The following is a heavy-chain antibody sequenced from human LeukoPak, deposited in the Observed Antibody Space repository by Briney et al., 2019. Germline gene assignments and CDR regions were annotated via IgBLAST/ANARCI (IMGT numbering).Heavy chain of an antibody. CDR2: IKQDGSEK. CDR3: AGEKEWSVNWFDP. J-gene: IGHJ5*02. Sequence: GGSLRLSCTASGFTFSSYWMSWVGQAPGKGLEWVANIKQDGSEKYYVDSVKGRFTISRDNAKNSLYLQMHSLRAEDTAVYYCAGEKEWSVNWFDPWGQGTLVTVSS. CDR1: GFTFSSYW. V-gene: IGHV3-7*01. D-gene: IGHD3-3*01.